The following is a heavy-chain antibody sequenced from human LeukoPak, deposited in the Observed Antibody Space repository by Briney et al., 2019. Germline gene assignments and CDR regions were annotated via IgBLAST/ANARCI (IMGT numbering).Heavy chain of an antibody. CDR1: GGSISSYY. CDR3: ARHVPYSGSYY. V-gene: IGHV4-59*08. CDR2: IYYTGST. Sequence: RSSETLSLTCTVSGGSISSYYWNWIRQPPGKGLEWIGYIYYTGSTNYNPSLKSRVTISVDTSKNQFSLKLSSVTAADTAVYYCARHVPYSGSYYWGQGTLVTVSS. J-gene: IGHJ4*02. D-gene: IGHD1-26*01.